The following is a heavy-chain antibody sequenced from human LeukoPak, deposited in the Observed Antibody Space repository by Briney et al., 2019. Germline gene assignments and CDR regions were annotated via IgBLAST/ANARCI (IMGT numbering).Heavy chain of an antibody. J-gene: IGHJ6*02. CDR2: IIPIFGRA. CDR1: VCTFSSYA. V-gene: IGHV1-69*05. CDR3: VREASYYYDYGMDV. Sequence: SVKVSFKASVCTFSSYAISWVRPAPGQGLEWVGGIIPIFGRANYAQKYLGRVTITTDESTSTDYMDMSSLRSVETAVYYCVREASYYYDYGMDVWGQGASVTVS.